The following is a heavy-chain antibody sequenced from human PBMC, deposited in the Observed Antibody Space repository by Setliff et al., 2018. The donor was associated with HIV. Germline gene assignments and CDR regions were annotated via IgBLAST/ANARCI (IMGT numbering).Heavy chain of an antibody. Sequence: SVKVSCKASGGTFSSYAISWVRPAPGQGLEWMGGIIPIFGTKNYAQKFQGRVTITTDESTSTAYMELSSLRSEDTAVYYCARDHCGGDCYSLWYFDLWGRGTLVTVSS. V-gene: IGHV1-69*05. J-gene: IGHJ2*01. CDR1: GGTFSSYA. D-gene: IGHD2-21*02. CDR3: ARDHCGGDCYSLWYFDL. CDR2: IIPIFGTK.